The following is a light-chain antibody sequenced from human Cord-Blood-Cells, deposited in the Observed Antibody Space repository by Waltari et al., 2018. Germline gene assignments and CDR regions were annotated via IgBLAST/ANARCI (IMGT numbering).Light chain of an antibody. CDR1: SSDVGGYTY. CDR3: SSYAGSNNV. CDR2: EVS. V-gene: IGLV2-8*01. Sequence: QSALTQPPSASGSPGQSVTISCTGTSSDVGGYTYVSWYQQHPGKAPKLMIYEVSKRPAGVPGRCSGSKSGNTASLSVSGLQAEDEADYYCSSYAGSNNVFGTGTKVTVL. J-gene: IGLJ1*01.